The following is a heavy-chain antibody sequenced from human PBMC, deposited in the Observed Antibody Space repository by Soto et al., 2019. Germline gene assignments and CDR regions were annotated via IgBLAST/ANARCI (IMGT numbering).Heavy chain of an antibody. J-gene: IGHJ4*02. D-gene: IGHD6-19*01. CDR2: IYYSGTT. V-gene: IGHV4-31*03. CDR1: GGSISSGGYY. Sequence: PSETLSLTCHVSGGSISSGGYYWSWIRQHPGKGLEWIGYIYYSGTTYYNPSLKSRLTISVDTSKNQFSLKLSSVTAADTAVYYCASQATGWYPDYWGQGTLVTVSS. CDR3: ASQATGWYPDY.